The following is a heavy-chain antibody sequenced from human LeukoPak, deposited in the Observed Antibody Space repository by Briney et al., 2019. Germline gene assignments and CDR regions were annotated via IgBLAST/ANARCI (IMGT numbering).Heavy chain of an antibody. CDR2: IYYSGST. J-gene: IGHJ4*02. CDR1: GVSISSYY. Sequence: SETLSLTCTVSGVSISSYYWSWIRQPPGKGLEWIGYIYYSGSTNYNPSLKSRVTISVDTSKNQFSLKLSSVTAADTAVYYCARHSLYYDFWSGFDYWGQGTLVTVSS. D-gene: IGHD3-3*01. CDR3: ARHSLYYDFWSGFDY. V-gene: IGHV4-59*01.